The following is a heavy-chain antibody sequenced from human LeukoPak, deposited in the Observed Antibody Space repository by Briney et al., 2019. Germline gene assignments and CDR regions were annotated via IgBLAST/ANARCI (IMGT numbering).Heavy chain of an antibody. CDR2: IKQDGSEK. J-gene: IGHJ4*02. CDR3: ATYSRTSMVSGNY. D-gene: IGHD5-18*01. CDR1: GFTFSSYW. Sequence: PGGSLRLSCAASGFTFSSYWMSWVRQAPGKGLEWVANIKQDGSEKYYVDSVKGRFTISRDNAKNSLYLQMNSLRAEDTAVYYCATYSRTSMVSGNYWGQGTLVTVSS. V-gene: IGHV3-7*01.